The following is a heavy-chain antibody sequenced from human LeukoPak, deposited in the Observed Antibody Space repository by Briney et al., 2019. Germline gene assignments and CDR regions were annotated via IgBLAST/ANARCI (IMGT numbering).Heavy chain of an antibody. CDR2: VYSSGNT. J-gene: IGHJ5*02. D-gene: IGHD3-10*01. V-gene: IGHV4-39*07. Sequence: PSETLSLTCTVSGASISTGAYYWGWVRQPPGKRLEWIGSVYSSGNTYYNPSLQSRVSISADTSNNQFSLKVRSVTAADTAVYYCARLAMVRGVYPLNNWFDPWGQGTLVTVSS. CDR3: ARLAMVRGVYPLNNWFDP. CDR1: GASISTGAYY.